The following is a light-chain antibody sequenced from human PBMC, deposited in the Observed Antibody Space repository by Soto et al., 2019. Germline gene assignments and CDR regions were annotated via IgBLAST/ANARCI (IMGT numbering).Light chain of an antibody. V-gene: IGKV3-20*01. CDR2: DAS. Sequence: IVMTQSPDTLSLSPGERATLSCRASQTIRTSLAWYQQRPGQAPRLLIFDASRKTFGVPDRFTGSGSGTDFTLTINRLEPEDFGVYFCQQYGSYVTFGGGTKADIK. J-gene: IGKJ4*01. CDR1: QTIRTS. CDR3: QQYGSYVT.